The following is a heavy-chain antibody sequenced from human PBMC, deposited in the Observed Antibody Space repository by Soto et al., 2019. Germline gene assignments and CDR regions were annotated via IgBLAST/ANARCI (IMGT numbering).Heavy chain of an antibody. V-gene: IGHV3-33*01. Sequence: GGSLRLSCAASGFTFSSYGMHWVRQAPGKGLEWVAVIWYDGSNKYYADSVKGRFTISRDNSKNTLYLQMNSLRAEDTAVYYCARDFLIAAAGHDAFDIWGQGTMVTVSS. CDR2: IWYDGSNK. CDR1: GFTFSSYG. D-gene: IGHD6-13*01. J-gene: IGHJ3*02. CDR3: ARDFLIAAAGHDAFDI.